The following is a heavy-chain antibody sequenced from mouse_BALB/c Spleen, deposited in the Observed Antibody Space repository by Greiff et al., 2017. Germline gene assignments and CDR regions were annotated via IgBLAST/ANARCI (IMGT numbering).Heavy chain of an antibody. CDR1: GYSITSDYA. J-gene: IGHJ3*01. V-gene: IGHV3-2*02. CDR3: ARSSFAY. D-gene: IGHD1-1*01. CDR2: ISYSGST. Sequence: EVQLQESGPGLVKPSQSLSLTCTVTGYSITSDYAWNWIRQFPGNKLEWMGYISYSGSTSYNPSLKSRISITRDPSKNQFFLQLNSVTTEDTATYYCARSSFAYWGQGTLVTVSA.